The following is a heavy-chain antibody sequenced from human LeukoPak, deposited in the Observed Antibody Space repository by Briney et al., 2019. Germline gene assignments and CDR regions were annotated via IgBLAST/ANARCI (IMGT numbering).Heavy chain of an antibody. V-gene: IGHV4-31*03. D-gene: IGHD3-3*01. J-gene: IGHJ6*02. CDR1: GGSISSGGYY. Sequence: PSETLPLTCTVSGGSISSGGYYWSWIRQHPGKGLEWIGYIYYSGSTYYNPSLKSRVTISVDTSKNQFSLKLSSVTAADTAVYYCARFGDFWSGFYYYYYGMDVWGQGTTVTVSS. CDR2: IYYSGST. CDR3: ARFGDFWSGFYYYYYGMDV.